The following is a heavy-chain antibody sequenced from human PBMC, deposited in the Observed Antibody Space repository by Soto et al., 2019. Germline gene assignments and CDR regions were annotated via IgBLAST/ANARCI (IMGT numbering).Heavy chain of an antibody. J-gene: IGHJ5*02. CDR1: GYTFTGYY. CDR2: INPNSGGT. D-gene: IGHD6-13*01. Sequence: ASVKVSCKASGYTFTGYYMHWVRQAPGQGLEWMGWINPNSGGTNYAQKFQGWVTMTRDTSISTAYMELSRLRSDDTAVYYCAREATAGTLYWFDPWGQGTLVTVSS. CDR3: AREATAGTLYWFDP. V-gene: IGHV1-2*04.